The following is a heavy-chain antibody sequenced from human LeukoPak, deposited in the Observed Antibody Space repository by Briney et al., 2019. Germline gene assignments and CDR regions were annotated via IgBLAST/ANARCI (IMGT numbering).Heavy chain of an antibody. D-gene: IGHD3-9*01. V-gene: IGHV4-34*01. CDR2: INHSGST. CDR3: ARRAVRYFDLSKGAFDI. CDR1: GGSFSGYY. Sequence: PSETLSLTCAVYGGSFSGYYWSWIRQPPGKGLEWIGEINHSGSTNYNPSLKSRVTISVDTSKNQFSLKLSSVTAADTAVYYCARRAVRYFDLSKGAFDIWGQGTMVTVSS. J-gene: IGHJ3*02.